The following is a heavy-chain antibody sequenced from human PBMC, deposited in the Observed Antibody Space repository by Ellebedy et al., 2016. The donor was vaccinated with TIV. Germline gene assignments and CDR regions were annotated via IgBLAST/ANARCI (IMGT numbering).Heavy chain of an antibody. D-gene: IGHD6-19*01. CDR1: GFTFDDYA. J-gene: IGHJ4*02. CDR3: AKAFSSGWYAGGDDY. V-gene: IGHV3-9*01. CDR2: ISWNSGSI. Sequence: SLKISXAASGFTFDDYAMHWVRQAPGKGLEWVSGISWNSGSIGYADSVKGRFTISRDNAKNSLYLQMNSLRAEDTALYYCAKAFSSGWYAGGDDYWGQGTLVTVSS.